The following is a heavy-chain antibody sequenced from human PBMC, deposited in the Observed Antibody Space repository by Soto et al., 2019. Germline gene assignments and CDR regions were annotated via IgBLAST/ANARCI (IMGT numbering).Heavy chain of an antibody. CDR1: GFAFSAYE. Sequence: GGSLRLSCAASGFAFSAYEMDWVRQAPGKGLEWVAYISSSAGTIYYTDSVKGRFTISRDNIKNLLYLEMNSLRTEDTAVYYCAKEKSVMNSGYDAFDIWGQGTMVTVSS. CDR3: AKEKSVMNSGYDAFDI. V-gene: IGHV3-48*03. J-gene: IGHJ3*02. D-gene: IGHD5-12*01. CDR2: ISSSAGTI.